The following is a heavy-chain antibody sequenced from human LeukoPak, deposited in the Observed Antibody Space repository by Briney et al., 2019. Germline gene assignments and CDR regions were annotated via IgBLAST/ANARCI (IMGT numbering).Heavy chain of an antibody. Sequence: GGSLRLSCAASGFTFSSSWMSWVRQAPGKGLEWLANIKQDGSDKYYVDSVKGRFTISRDNDENSLYLQMNSLRAEDTAVYYCARDQVVRGHRVWFDPWSQGTLVTVSS. D-gene: IGHD3-10*01. J-gene: IGHJ5*02. CDR1: GFTFSSSW. V-gene: IGHV3-7*01. CDR2: IKQDGSDK. CDR3: ARDQVVRGHRVWFDP.